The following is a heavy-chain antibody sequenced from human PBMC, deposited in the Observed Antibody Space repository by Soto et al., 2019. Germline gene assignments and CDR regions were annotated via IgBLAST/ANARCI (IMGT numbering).Heavy chain of an antibody. CDR3: ASSEGNYYYYGMDV. J-gene: IGHJ6*02. V-gene: IGHV3-11*01. CDR2: ISSSGTTI. CDR1: RFRFSDYY. Sequence: GGSLRLSCEASRFRFSDYYMSWVRQAPGKGLEWVSFISSSGTTIYYADSVKGRFTISRDNAKNSLFLQMKSLRVEDTAVYYCASSEGNYYYYGMDVWGQGTTVTVSS.